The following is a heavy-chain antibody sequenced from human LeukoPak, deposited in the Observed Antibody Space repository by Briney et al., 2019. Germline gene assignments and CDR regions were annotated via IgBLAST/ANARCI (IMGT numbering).Heavy chain of an antibody. Sequence: GGSLRLSCAASGFTFDDYAMHWVRQAPGKGLEWVSGTSWNSGSIGYADSVKGRFTISRDNAKNSLYLQMNSLRAEDTALYYCAKSAAGEKDYGDYVYYFDYWGQGTLVTVSS. CDR1: GFTFDDYA. D-gene: IGHD4-17*01. J-gene: IGHJ4*02. CDR3: AKSAAGEKDYGDYVYYFDY. V-gene: IGHV3-9*01. CDR2: TSWNSGSI.